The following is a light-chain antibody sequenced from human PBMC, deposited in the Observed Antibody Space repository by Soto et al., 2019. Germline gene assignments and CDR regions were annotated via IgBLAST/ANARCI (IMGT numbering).Light chain of an antibody. CDR3: QQYGNPRIT. CDR1: HSVRNNY. CDR2: GAS. J-gene: IGKJ5*01. Sequence: ETVLTQSPGTLSLSPGERATLSFMASHSVRNNYLAWYQQKPGQAPRLLISGASSRAAGIPDRFSGSGSETDFTLTISRLEPEDFALYFCQQYGNPRITFGQGTRLEIK. V-gene: IGKV3-20*01.